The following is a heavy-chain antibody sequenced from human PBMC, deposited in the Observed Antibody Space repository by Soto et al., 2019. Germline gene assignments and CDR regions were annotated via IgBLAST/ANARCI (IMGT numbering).Heavy chain of an antibody. D-gene: IGHD3-10*01. Sequence: EVQVVQSGGGLVQPGGSLRLSCAASGFTVSNTYMSWVRQAPGKGLEWVSVIYGGGTTYHADSVKGRFSTSRDNSKNTLYLQMNSLRAEDTAVYYCARGGSSGTYYAHWNFALWGRGTLVTVSS. J-gene: IGHJ2*01. V-gene: IGHV3-66*01. CDR3: ARGGSSGTYYAHWNFAL. CDR2: IYGGGTT. CDR1: GFTVSNTY.